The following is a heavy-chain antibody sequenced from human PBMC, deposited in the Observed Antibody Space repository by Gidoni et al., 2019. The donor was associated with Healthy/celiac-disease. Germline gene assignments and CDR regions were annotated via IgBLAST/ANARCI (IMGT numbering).Heavy chain of an antibody. CDR2: IRSKAYGGTT. D-gene: IGHD3-22*01. CDR3: TRALSYYYDSSGYYNVDY. CDR1: ASPFVDYA. Sequence: EVQLVESGGGLVKPGRSLRLSCIASASPFVDYAMTWFRQAPGKGLEWVGFIRSKAYGGTTEYAASVKGRFTISRDDSKSIAYLQMNSLKTEDTAVYYCTRALSYYYDSSGYYNVDYWGQGTLVTVSS. V-gene: IGHV3-49*05. J-gene: IGHJ4*02.